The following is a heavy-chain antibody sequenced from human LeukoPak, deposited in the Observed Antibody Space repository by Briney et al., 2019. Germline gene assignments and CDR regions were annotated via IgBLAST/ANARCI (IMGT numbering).Heavy chain of an antibody. D-gene: IGHD7-27*01. Sequence: TGGSLRLSCAASGFTFDDYGMSWVRQAPGKWLEWVSGINWDGDSTDYADSVKGRFTISRDNARNSLYVQMNSLRAEDTALYYCARGPLTGSMLGDFDYWGQGTLVTVSS. V-gene: IGHV3-20*04. CDR2: INWDGDST. CDR3: ARGPLTGSMLGDFDY. J-gene: IGHJ4*02. CDR1: GFTFDDYG.